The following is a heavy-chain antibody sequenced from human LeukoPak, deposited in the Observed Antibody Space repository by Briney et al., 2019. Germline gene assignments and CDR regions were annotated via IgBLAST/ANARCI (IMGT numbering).Heavy chain of an antibody. CDR3: ALSRGIFGVAYFDY. J-gene: IGHJ4*02. D-gene: IGHD3-3*01. Sequence: PGGSLRLSCAASGFTFSSYWMHWVRQAPGKGLVWVSRINSDGSSTSYADSVKGRFTISRDNAKNTLYLQMNSLRAEDTAVYYCALSRGIFGVAYFDYWGQGTLVTVSS. CDR2: INSDGSST. CDR1: GFTFSSYW. V-gene: IGHV3-74*01.